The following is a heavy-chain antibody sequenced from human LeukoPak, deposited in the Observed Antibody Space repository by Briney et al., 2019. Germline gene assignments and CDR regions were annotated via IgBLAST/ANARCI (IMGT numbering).Heavy chain of an antibody. Sequence: GGSLRLSCAASGFTFSSYAMSWVRQAPGKGLEWVSTISNSRGATYYADSVKGRFTISRDNSKNTLYLQMNSLRAEDTAVYYCAKHLGPRKTFDSWGQGTLVTVSS. V-gene: IGHV3-23*01. CDR3: AKHLGPRKTFDS. CDR1: GFTFSSYA. CDR2: ISNSRGAT. J-gene: IGHJ4*02.